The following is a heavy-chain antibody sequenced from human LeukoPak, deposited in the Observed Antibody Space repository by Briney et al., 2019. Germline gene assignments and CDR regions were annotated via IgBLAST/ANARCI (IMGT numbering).Heavy chain of an antibody. Sequence: PSETLSLTCTVSGGSISSYYWSWIRQPAGKGLEWIGRIYTSGSTNYNPSLKSRVTMSVDTSKNQFSLKLSSVTAADTAVYYCAGVFTYFDFWSGYDKYNWFDPWGQGTLVTVSS. J-gene: IGHJ5*02. CDR1: GGSISSYY. D-gene: IGHD3-3*01. CDR3: AGVFTYFDFWSGYDKYNWFDP. CDR2: IYTSGST. V-gene: IGHV4-4*07.